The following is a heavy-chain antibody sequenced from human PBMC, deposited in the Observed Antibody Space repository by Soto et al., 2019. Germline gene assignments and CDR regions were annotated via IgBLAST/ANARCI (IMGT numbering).Heavy chain of an antibody. CDR2: IYHTGTT. V-gene: IGHV4-4*02. CDR3: ATLPPRIVVVMTDLPT. CDR1: GASISSTYW. Sequence: QLRESGPGLVKPSGTLSLTCFVSGASISSTYWWSWVRQTPGKRLEWSGQIYHTGTTSYNPSLKNRVTISLDKSNNQFSLRLTSMTAADTAVYYCATLPPRIVVVMTDLPTWGQGTLVTVSS. D-gene: IGHD2-15*01. J-gene: IGHJ5*02.